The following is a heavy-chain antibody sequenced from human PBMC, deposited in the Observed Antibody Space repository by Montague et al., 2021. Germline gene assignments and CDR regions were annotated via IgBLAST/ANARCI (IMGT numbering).Heavy chain of an antibody. D-gene: IGHD3-10*01. CDR1: DFTFSTYA. J-gene: IGHJ4*02. V-gene: IGHV3-33*01. CDR2: IWYGGSNK. CDR3: AREVAPGSGSNSVDY. Sequence: SLRLSCAASDFTFSTYAMRWVRQAPGKGLEWVAVIWYGGSNKFYADSVKGRLTISRDNSKNTLYLQMNNLRAEDTAMYYCAREVAPGSGSNSVDYWGQGTLVTVSS.